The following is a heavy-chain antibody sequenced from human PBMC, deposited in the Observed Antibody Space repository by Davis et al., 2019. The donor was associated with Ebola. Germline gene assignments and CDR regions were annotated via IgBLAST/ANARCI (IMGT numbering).Heavy chain of an antibody. CDR3: ARGKWFDP. CDR2: IIPVVDTK. V-gene: IGHV1-69*04. CDR1: GYTFNTFA. J-gene: IGHJ5*02. Sequence: SVKVSCKASGYTFNTFAINWVRQAPGQGLEWMGRIIPVVDTKDYAQKFQGRVTLTADKATNTAYMELSGLRFDDTAVYYCARGKWFDPWGQGTLVSVTS.